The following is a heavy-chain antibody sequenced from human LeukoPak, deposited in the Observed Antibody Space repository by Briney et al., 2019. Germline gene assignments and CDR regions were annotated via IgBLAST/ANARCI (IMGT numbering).Heavy chain of an antibody. J-gene: IGHJ6*03. CDR2: IKQDGSEK. Sequence: GGSLRLSCAASGFTFSSYWMSWVRQAPGKGLEWVANIKQDGSEKYYVDSVKGRFTISRDNAKNSLYLQMNSLRAEDTAVYYCARDHFAMVRGFIYYYYYYMDVWGKGTTVTISS. D-gene: IGHD3-10*01. CDR3: ARDHFAMVRGFIYYYYYYMDV. CDR1: GFTFSSYW. V-gene: IGHV3-7*01.